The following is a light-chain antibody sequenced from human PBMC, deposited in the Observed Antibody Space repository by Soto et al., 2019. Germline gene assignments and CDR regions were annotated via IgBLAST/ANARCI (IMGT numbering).Light chain of an antibody. V-gene: IGLV2-14*01. CDR3: SLYTSSNSYV. J-gene: IGLJ1*01. Sequence: QSALTQPASVSGSPGQSITISCTGTSSDFNTYNSVSWYQQYPGKAPKLMIHDVSNRPSGVSSRFSGSKSGNTASLTISGLQAEDEADYYCSLYTSSNSYVFGSGTKLTVL. CDR1: SSDFNTYNS. CDR2: DVS.